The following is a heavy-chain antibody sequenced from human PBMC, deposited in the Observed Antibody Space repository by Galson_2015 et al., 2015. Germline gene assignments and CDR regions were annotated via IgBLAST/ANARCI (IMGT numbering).Heavy chain of an antibody. Sequence: SVKVSCKVSGYTLTELSMHWVRQAPGKGLEWMGGFDPEDGETIYAQKFQGRVTMTEDTSTDTAYMELSSLRSEDTAEYYCATQLGYCSGGSCYLYFDYWGQGTLVTVSS. J-gene: IGHJ4*02. V-gene: IGHV1-24*01. CDR1: GYTLTELS. D-gene: IGHD2-15*01. CDR2: FDPEDGET. CDR3: ATQLGYCSGGSCYLYFDY.